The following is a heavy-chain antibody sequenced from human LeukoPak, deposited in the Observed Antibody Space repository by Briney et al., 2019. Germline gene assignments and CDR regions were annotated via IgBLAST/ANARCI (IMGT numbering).Heavy chain of an antibody. V-gene: IGHV3-53*01. J-gene: IGHJ4*02. Sequence: GGSLRLSCAASGFTVSSNYMSWVRQAPGKGLEWVSVIYSGGTIYYADSVKGRFTISRDNAKNSLYLQMNSLRAEDTAVYYCARDDGMVRGVILCYWGQGTLVTVSS. CDR2: IYSGGTI. CDR1: GFTVSSNY. D-gene: IGHD3-10*01. CDR3: ARDDGMVRGVILCY.